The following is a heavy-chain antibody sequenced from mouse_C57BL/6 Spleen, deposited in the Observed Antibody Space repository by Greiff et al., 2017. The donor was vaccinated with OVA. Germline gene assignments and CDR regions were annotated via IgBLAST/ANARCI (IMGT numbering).Heavy chain of an antibody. Sequence: DVHLVESGGGLVKPGGSLKLSCAASGFTFSDYGMHWVRQAPEKGLEWVAYISSGSSTIYYADTVKGRFTISRDNAKNTLFLQMTSLRSEDTAMYYCARGGLAWFAYWGQGTLVTVSA. CDR1: GFTFSDYG. CDR2: ISSGSSTI. J-gene: IGHJ3*01. D-gene: IGHD2-2*01. CDR3: ARGGLAWFAY. V-gene: IGHV5-17*01.